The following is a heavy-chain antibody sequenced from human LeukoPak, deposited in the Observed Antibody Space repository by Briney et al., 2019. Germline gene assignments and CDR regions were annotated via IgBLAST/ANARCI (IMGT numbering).Heavy chain of an antibody. J-gene: IGHJ4*02. CDR1: GGSISSSSYY. Sequence: SETLSLTCTVSGGSISSSSYYWGWIRQPPGKGLEWIGSIYYSGSTYYNPSLKSRVTISVDTSKNQFSLKLSSVTAADTAVYYCASTSSSWSGYFDYWGQGTLVTVSS. CDR3: ASTSSSWSGYFDY. D-gene: IGHD6-13*01. CDR2: IYYSGST. V-gene: IGHV4-39*07.